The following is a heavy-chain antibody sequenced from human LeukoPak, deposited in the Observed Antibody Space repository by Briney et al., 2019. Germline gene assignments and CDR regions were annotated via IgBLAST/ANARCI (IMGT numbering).Heavy chain of an antibody. V-gene: IGHV4-39*01. J-gene: IGHJ4*02. Sequence: SQTLSLTCTVSGGSISSNNLHWGWIRQPPGKGLEWIGSIYYSGNTYYNPSLESRVTISVDTSNNKFSLKLGSVTAADTAVYYCARDEHQYYHESSGRFDYWGQGTLVTVSS. CDR1: GGSISSNNLH. D-gene: IGHD3-22*01. CDR3: ARDEHQYYHESSGRFDY. CDR2: IYYSGNT.